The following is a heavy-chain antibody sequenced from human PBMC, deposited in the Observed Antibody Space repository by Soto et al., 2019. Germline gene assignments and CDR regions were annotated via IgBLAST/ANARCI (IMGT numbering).Heavy chain of an antibody. D-gene: IGHD3-3*01. Sequence: GGSLRLSCAASGFTFSSYGMHWVRQAPGKGLEWVAVISYDGSNKYYADSVKGRFTISRDNSKNTLYLQMNSLGAEDTAVYYCAKDEGYDFWSGYYTELDYWGQGTLVTVSS. CDR1: GFTFSSYG. CDR3: AKDEGYDFWSGYYTELDY. CDR2: ISYDGSNK. J-gene: IGHJ4*02. V-gene: IGHV3-30*18.